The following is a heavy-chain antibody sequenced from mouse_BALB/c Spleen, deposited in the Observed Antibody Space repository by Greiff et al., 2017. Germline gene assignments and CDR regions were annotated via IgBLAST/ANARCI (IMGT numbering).Heavy chain of an antibody. V-gene: IGHV2-6-7*01. Sequence: VMLVESGPGLVAPSQSLSITCTVSGFSLTGYGVNWVRQPPGKGLEWLGMIWGDGSTDYNSALKSRLSISKDNSKSQVFLKMNSLQTDDTARYYCARGAYYGNSYAMDYWGQGTSVTVSS. D-gene: IGHD2-10*01. CDR3: ARGAYYGNSYAMDY. CDR1: GFSLTGYG. J-gene: IGHJ4*01. CDR2: IWGDGST.